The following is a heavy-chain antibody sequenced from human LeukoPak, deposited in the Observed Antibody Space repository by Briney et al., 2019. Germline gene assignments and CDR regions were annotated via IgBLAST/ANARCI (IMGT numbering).Heavy chain of an antibody. CDR2: IYHSGST. CDR1: GGSISSGGYS. CDR3: ARYCGGDCKLYYFDY. D-gene: IGHD2-21*02. Sequence: SETLSLTCAVSGGSISSGGYSWSWLRQPPGKGLEWIGYIYHSGSTYYNPSLKSRVTISVDRSKNQFSLKLSSVTAADTAVYYCARYCGGDCKLYYFDYWGQGTLVTVSS. J-gene: IGHJ4*02. V-gene: IGHV4-30-2*01.